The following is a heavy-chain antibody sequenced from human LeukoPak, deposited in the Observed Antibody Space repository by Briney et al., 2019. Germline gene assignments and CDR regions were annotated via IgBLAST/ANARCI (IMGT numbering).Heavy chain of an antibody. CDR3: ARGTIAAAGYYYFDY. Sequence: PGGSLRLSCAASGFTFSSYWMSWVRQAPGKGLEWVANIEQDGSEKYYVDSVKGRFTSARDNAKNSLYLQMNSLRAEDTAVYYCARGTIAAAGYYYFDYWGQGTQVTVSS. CDR1: GFTFSSYW. J-gene: IGHJ4*02. V-gene: IGHV3-7*04. CDR2: IEQDGSEK. D-gene: IGHD6-13*01.